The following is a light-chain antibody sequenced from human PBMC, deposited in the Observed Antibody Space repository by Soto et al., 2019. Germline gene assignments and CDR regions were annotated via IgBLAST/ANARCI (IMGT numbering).Light chain of an antibody. Sequence: QSVLSHPASVSGSPGQSMTLSCTRPTSYVGHYDYVSFFQQHPGSAPTRLIDDVTYRPSGVSNRFSGSRSGNTASLTISGLQAEDEADYYCSSYTDSSNYVFGTGNKVPVL. CDR3: SSYTDSSNYV. CDR1: TSYVGHYDY. J-gene: IGLJ1*01. CDR2: DVT. V-gene: IGLV2-14*03.